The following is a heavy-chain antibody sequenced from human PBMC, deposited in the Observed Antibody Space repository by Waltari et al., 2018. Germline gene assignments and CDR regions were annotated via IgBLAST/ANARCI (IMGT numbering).Heavy chain of an antibody. CDR2: IKQDGYEK. V-gene: IGHV3-7*01. Sequence: EVQLVESGGGLVQAGESLRLSCAASRFTFSSYWMSWVRQAPGKGLEWVATIKQDGYEKYYVDSVKGRFTISRDNTKNSLYLQMNTLRVEDTAVYYCARDLVDYWGQGTLVTVSS. J-gene: IGHJ4*02. CDR3: ARDLVDY. CDR1: RFTFSSYW. D-gene: IGHD6-13*01.